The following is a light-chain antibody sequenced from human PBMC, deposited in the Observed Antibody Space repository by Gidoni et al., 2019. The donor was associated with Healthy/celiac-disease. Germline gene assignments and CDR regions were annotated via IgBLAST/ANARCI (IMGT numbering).Light chain of an antibody. CDR1: QSVSSN. J-gene: IGKJ1*01. CDR2: GAS. V-gene: IGKV3-15*01. Sequence: VMTQSPATLSVSPGERATLSCRASQSVSSNLAWYQQKPGQAPRLLIYGASTRATGIPASFSGSGSGTEFTLTISSLQSEDFAAYYCQQYNNWPPWTFGQGTKVEIK. CDR3: QQYNNWPPWT.